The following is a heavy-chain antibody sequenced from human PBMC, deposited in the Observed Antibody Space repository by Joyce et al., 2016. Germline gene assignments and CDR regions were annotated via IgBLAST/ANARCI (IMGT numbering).Heavy chain of an antibody. D-gene: IGHD2-2*01. CDR3: ARDGRVDCASTSCYANYRYGLDV. Sequence: QLQLQESGPGLVKPSETLSLTCIVSGGSISSSSYYWDESSSSYYYWGWVRQPPGKGRECIGSIYYSGHTYYHPSLKSRVTISVDTSKNQFSLKLSSVTAADTAMYYCARDGRVDCASTSCYANYRYGLDVWGQGTTVTVSS. J-gene: IGHJ6*02. CDR1: GGSISSSSYY. V-gene: IGHV4-39*07. CDR2: IYYSGHT.